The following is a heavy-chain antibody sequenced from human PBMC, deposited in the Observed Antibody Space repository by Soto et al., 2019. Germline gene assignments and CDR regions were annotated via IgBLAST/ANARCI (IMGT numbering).Heavy chain of an antibody. CDR2: VRNKARSYTI. CDR3: ATGRMWTCDP. CDR1: GVTSQDYF. V-gene: IGHV3-72*01. Sequence: EVQLVQSGGGLVQPGGSLRLSCVASGVTSQDYFMDWVRQAPGKGLEWVGCVRNKARSYTIDYAASEKGRFPISRDDSNDSVFLQRNGLGPVDSSVYYCATGRMWTCDPWGQRTLVHVSS. D-gene: IGHD2-21*01. J-gene: IGHJ5*02.